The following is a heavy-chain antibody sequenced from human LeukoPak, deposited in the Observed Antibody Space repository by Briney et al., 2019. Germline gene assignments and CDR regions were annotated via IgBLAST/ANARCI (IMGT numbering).Heavy chain of an antibody. CDR2: ISWNSGSI. V-gene: IGHV3-9*01. Sequence: PGRSLRLSCAASGFTFDDYAMHWVRQAPGKGLEWVSGISWNSGSIDYADSVKGRFTISRDNSKNTLYLQMNSLRAEDTAVYYCARGFNVVVPAAGTVGAFDIWGQGTMVTVSS. D-gene: IGHD2-2*01. J-gene: IGHJ3*02. CDR3: ARGFNVVVPAAGTVGAFDI. CDR1: GFTFDDYA.